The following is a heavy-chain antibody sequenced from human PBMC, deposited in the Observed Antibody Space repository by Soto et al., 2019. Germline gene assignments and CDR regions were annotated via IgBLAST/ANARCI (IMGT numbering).Heavy chain of an antibody. J-gene: IGHJ5*02. V-gene: IGHV3-30-3*01. Sequence: GGSLRLSCAASGFTFSSYAMHWVRQAPGKGLERVAVISYDGSNKYYADSVKGRFTISRDNSKNTLYLQMNSLRAEDTAVYYCARQDRVVAEGRWFDPWGQGTLVTVSS. CDR3: ARQDRVVAEGRWFDP. D-gene: IGHD2-15*01. CDR1: GFTFSSYA. CDR2: ISYDGSNK.